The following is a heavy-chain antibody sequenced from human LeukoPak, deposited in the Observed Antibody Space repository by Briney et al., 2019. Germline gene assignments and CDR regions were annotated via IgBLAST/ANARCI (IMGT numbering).Heavy chain of an antibody. CDR1: GGTFSSYA. D-gene: IGHD6-6*01. CDR3: ARDDGYSSSYWYFDL. V-gene: IGHV1-69*06. J-gene: IGHJ2*01. CDR2: IIPVIGTA. Sequence: ASVRVSCKASGGTFSSYAINWVRQAPGQGLEWLGRIIPVIGTAHYAQKFQGRVTIIADKSTTIAYMDLNSLTSEDTAVYYCARDDGYSSSYWYFDLWGRGTLVTVSS.